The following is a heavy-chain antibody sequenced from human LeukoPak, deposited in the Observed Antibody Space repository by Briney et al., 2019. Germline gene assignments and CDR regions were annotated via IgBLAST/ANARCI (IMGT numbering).Heavy chain of an antibody. Sequence: ASVKVSCKASGGTFSSYAISWVRQAPGQGLEWMGGIIPTFGTANYAQKFQGRVTITADKSTRTAYMELRSLRSEDTAVYYCERVIDDILTGGYYFDYWGQGTLVTVSS. J-gene: IGHJ4*02. CDR2: IIPTFGTA. CDR3: ERVIDDILTGGYYFDY. CDR1: GGTFSSYA. V-gene: IGHV1-69*06. D-gene: IGHD3-9*01.